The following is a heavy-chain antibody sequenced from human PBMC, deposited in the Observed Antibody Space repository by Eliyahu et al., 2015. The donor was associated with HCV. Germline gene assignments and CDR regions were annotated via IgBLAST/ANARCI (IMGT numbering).Heavy chain of an antibody. Sequence: QVQLVQSGXEVKKPGASVKVSCKASXYTFTSYAMHWVRQAPGQRLEWMGWIDXCNGNTKYSQKFQGRVTITRDTSASTAYMELSSLRSEDTAVYYCARGLLWFGQPTPIDYWGQGTLVTVSS. V-gene: IGHV1-3*01. CDR1: XYTFTSYA. CDR2: IDXCNGNT. D-gene: IGHD3-10*01. J-gene: IGHJ4*02. CDR3: ARGLLWFGQPTPIDY.